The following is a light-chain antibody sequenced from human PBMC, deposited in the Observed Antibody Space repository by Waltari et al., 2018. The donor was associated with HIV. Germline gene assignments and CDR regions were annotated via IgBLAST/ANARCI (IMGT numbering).Light chain of an antibody. J-gene: IGKJ4*01. CDR1: QPISDY. Sequence: DIQMTQSPSSLSASVGDRVTITCRASQPISDYLNWFQQKPGKAPNLLIYTTSNLQSGVPSRFRGSGSGTDFTLTITNLQPEDFATYFCQQSYTIPLTFGGGTKVEIK. V-gene: IGKV1-39*01. CDR2: TTS. CDR3: QQSYTIPLT.